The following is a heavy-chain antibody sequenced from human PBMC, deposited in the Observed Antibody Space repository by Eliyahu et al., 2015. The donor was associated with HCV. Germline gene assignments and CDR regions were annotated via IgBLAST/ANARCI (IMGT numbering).Heavy chain of an antibody. V-gene: IGHV4-59*01. CDR2: IHYSGST. D-gene: IGHD6-19*01. J-gene: IGHJ5*02. CDR3: ASGGGGIAVTGTGGWFDP. Sequence: QVQLQESGPGLVKPSETLSLTCTVSGGXXXXYXWSXXRQPPGKGLEWIGYIHYSGSTNYNPSLKSRVTISIDTSKNQFSLKLTSVTAADTAMYYCASGGGGIAVTGTGGWFDPWGQGTLVTVSS. CDR1: GGXXXXYX.